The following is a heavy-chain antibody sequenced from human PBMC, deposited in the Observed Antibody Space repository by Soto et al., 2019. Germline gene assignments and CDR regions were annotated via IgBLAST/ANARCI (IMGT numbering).Heavy chain of an antibody. CDR2: IYYSGTT. J-gene: IGHJ4*02. CDR3: ARDFVPGYTGYSDY. Sequence: SETLSLTCAVSGYSISSSNWWGWIRQPPGKGLEWIGYIYYSGTTYYNPSLRSRVTMSVDTSKNQFSLKLSSVTAADTAVYYCARDFVPGYTGYSDYWGQGTLVTVSS. D-gene: IGHD5-12*01. CDR1: GYSISSSNW. V-gene: IGHV4-28*03.